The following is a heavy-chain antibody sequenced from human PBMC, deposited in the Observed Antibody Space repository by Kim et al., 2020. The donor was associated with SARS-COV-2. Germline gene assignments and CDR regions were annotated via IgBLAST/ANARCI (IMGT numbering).Heavy chain of an antibody. J-gene: IGHJ4*02. V-gene: IGHV3-21*01. CDR2: ISSSSSYI. Sequence: GGSLRLSCAASGFTFSSYSMNWVRQAPGKGLEWVSSISSSSSYIYYADSVKGRFTISRDNAKNSLYLQMNSLRAEDTAVYYCARGPSDYGLLSTPPDPDYWGQGTLVTVSS. CDR1: GFTFSSYS. CDR3: ARGPSDYGLLSTPPDPDY. D-gene: IGHD4-17*01.